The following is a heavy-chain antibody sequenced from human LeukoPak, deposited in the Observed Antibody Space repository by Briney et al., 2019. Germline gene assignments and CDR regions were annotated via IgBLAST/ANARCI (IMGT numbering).Heavy chain of an antibody. J-gene: IGHJ4*02. D-gene: IGHD1-1*01. Sequence: PSETLSLTCTVSGGSISSSSYYWGWIRQPPGKGLEWVGSIYYSGSTYYNPSLKSRVTISVDTSKNQFSLKLSSVTAADTAVYYCASTGDWNPLGYWGQGTLVTVSS. CDR2: IYYSGST. V-gene: IGHV4-39*01. CDR3: ASTGDWNPLGY. CDR1: GGSISSSSYY.